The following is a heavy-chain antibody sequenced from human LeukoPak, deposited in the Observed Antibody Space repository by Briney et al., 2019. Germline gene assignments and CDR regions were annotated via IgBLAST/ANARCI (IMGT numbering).Heavy chain of an antibody. Sequence: GGSLRLSCAASGFTFSSYGMNWVRQAPGKGLEWVSYISTSGSNIYYADSVKGRFTISRDNGKSSLYLQMNSLRAEDTAVYYCARGVYDSSGYYQYWGQGTLVTVSS. V-gene: IGHV3-21*05. CDR1: GFTFSSYG. CDR3: ARGVYDSSGYYQY. J-gene: IGHJ4*02. D-gene: IGHD3-22*01. CDR2: ISTSGSNI.